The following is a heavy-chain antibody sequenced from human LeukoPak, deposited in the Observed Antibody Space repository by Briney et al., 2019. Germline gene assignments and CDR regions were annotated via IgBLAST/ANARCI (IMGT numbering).Heavy chain of an antibody. D-gene: IGHD6-19*01. CDR2: IYHSGST. CDR1: GYSISSGYH. Sequence: SETLSLTCTVSGYSISSGYHWGWIRQPPGKGLEWIGSIYHSGSTYYNPSLKSRVTISVDTSKNQFSLKLSSVTAADTAVYYCASKAGYYYYYYMDVWGKGTTVTVSS. CDR3: ASKAGYYYYYYMDV. V-gene: IGHV4-38-2*02. J-gene: IGHJ6*03.